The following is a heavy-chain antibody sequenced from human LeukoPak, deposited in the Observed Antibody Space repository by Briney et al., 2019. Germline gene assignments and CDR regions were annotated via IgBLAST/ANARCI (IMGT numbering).Heavy chain of an antibody. CDR3: ARDRVWYDSSGAITRGDY. D-gene: IGHD3-22*01. V-gene: IGHV3-48*01. J-gene: IGHJ4*02. Sequence: LGGSLRLSCAASGFTFSSYWMNWVRQAPGKGLEWVSYISSSSSTIYYADSVKGRFTISRDNAKNSLYLQMNSLRAEDTAVYYCARDRVWYDSSGAITRGDYWGQGTLVTVSS. CDR1: GFTFSSYW. CDR2: ISSSSSTI.